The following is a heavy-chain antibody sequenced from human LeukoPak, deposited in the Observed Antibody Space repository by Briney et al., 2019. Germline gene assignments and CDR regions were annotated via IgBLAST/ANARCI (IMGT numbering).Heavy chain of an antibody. D-gene: IGHD2-21*01. Sequence: SQTLSLTCTVAARPIDSYYWSWIRLPPGNGLEWIGYIYPSGGTHYNPSLLSRVSMSVDTSKNQFSLKVRSATAADTAVYFCARRIVAGATNSHWFDPWGQGTLVTVSS. V-gene: IGHV4-4*09. CDR3: ARRIVAGATNSHWFDP. J-gene: IGHJ5*02. CDR1: ARPIDSYY. CDR2: IYPSGGT.